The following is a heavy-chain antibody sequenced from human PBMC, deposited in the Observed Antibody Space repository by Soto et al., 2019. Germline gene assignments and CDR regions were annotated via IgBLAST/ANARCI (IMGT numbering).Heavy chain of an antibody. CDR3: ARAVSYDYVWGSYRWDAFDI. D-gene: IGHD3-16*02. V-gene: IGHV3-7*05. CDR1: GFTFSSYW. Sequence: GGSLRLSCAASGFTFSSYWMSWVRQAPGKGLEWVANIKQDGSEKYYVDSVKGRFTISRDNAKNSLYLQMNSLGAEDTAVYYCARAVSYDYVWGSYRWDAFDIWGQGTMVTVSS. J-gene: IGHJ3*02. CDR2: IKQDGSEK.